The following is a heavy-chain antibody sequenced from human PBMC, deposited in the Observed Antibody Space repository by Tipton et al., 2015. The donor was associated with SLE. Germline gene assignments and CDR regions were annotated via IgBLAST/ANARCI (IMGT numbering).Heavy chain of an antibody. Sequence: QSGAEVKKPGSSVQVTCKSSGGTFGFYAISWVRQAPGQGLVWMGEIFPISGTVNYAEKFQGRVTLTADESTSTADMEVNSLRSEDTADYYSAKRNTWYRWFDFWGQGTLV. D-gene: IGHD6-13*01. J-gene: IGHJ4*02. CDR2: IFPISGTV. V-gene: IGHV1-69*01. CDR1: GGTFGFYA. CDR3: AKRNTWYRWFDF.